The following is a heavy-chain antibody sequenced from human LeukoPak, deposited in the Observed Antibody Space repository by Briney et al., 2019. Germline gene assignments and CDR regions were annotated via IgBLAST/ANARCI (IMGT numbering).Heavy chain of an antibody. CDR1: GFTFSNYA. V-gene: IGHV3-23*01. Sequence: GGSLRLSCAASGFTFSNYAMSWVRQAPGKGLEWVSAISGSGGSTYYADSVKGRFTISRDNSKNTLYLQMNSLRAEDTAVYYCAKAEIGHIVVVTAIGPGFDYWGQGTLVTVSS. D-gene: IGHD2-21*02. J-gene: IGHJ4*02. CDR2: ISGSGGST. CDR3: AKAEIGHIVVVTAIGPGFDY.